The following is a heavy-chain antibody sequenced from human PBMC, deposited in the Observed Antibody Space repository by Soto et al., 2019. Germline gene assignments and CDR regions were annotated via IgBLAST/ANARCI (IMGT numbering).Heavy chain of an antibody. CDR2: IYPGDSNT. CDR1: GYRFTTYW. V-gene: IGHV5-51*01. D-gene: IGHD5-12*01. Sequence: GESLKISCKGSGYRFTTYWIGWVRQMPGKGLEWMGLIYPGDSNTRFSPSFQGQVTISADKSTRTAYLQWGNLKASDTAIYYCVARGYKSTNAFDVWGQGTLVTVSS. J-gene: IGHJ3*01. CDR3: VARGYKSTNAFDV.